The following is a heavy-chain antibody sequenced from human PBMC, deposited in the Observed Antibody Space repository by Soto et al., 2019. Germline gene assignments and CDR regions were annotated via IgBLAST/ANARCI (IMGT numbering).Heavy chain of an antibody. D-gene: IGHD3-22*01. V-gene: IGHV5-51*01. J-gene: IGHJ6*02. Sequence: GESLKISCKGSGYSFTSYWIGWVRQMPGKGLEWMGIIYPGDSDTRYSPSFQGQVTISADKSISTAYLQWSSLKASDTAMYYCARHTGLGYYDSSGYYSYYYYYYGMDVWGQGTTDTVS. CDR2: IYPGDSDT. CDR1: GYSFTSYW. CDR3: ARHTGLGYYDSSGYYSYYYYYYGMDV.